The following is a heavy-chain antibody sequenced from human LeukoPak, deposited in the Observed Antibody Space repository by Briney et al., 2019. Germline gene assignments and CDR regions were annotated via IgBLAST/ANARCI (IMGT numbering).Heavy chain of an antibody. D-gene: IGHD1-26*01. J-gene: IGHJ4*02. CDR3: AKPYPYSGSFFVDY. V-gene: IGHV3-30*02. CDR2: IRYDGNDK. CDR1: GFTFSNYG. Sequence: GGSLRLSCAASGFTFSNYGMHWVRQAPGKGLEWVAFIRYDGNDKYSADSVKGRFTISRDNSKNTLYLQMSSLRAEDTAVYYCAKPYPYSGSFFVDYWGQGTLVTVSP.